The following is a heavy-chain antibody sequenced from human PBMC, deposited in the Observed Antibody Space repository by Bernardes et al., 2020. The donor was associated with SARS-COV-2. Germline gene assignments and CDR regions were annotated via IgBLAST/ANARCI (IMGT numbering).Heavy chain of an antibody. V-gene: IGHV3-23*01. CDR1: GFTFGIFA. CDR2: VRSMGGST. Sequence: SLRLSSAAAGFTFGIFAITCVRQAAGKVRGWVSTVRSMGGSTNYADSVKGRFTISRDNSKNTLYVQMNSLRAEDTAVFYCAVYGSGSYKWFDSCGQGTLVTVSS. D-gene: IGHD3-10*01. J-gene: IGHJ5*01. CDR3: AVYGSGSYKWFDS.